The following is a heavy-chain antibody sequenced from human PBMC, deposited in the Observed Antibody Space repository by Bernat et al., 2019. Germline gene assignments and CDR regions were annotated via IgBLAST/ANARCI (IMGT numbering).Heavy chain of an antibody. V-gene: IGHV3-21*01. CDR2: ITSSSSYM. D-gene: IGHD2-2*02. CDR3: AREGCGSTNCYTFDF. Sequence: EVQLVESGGGLVKPGGSLRLSCAASGFTFSIYTMHWVRLAPGRGLEWVSYITSSSSYMYYADSVKGRFTISRDNAKNSLYLQMNGLRAEDTAVYFCAREGCGSTNCYTFDFWGQGTLVSVSS. CDR1: GFTFSIYT. J-gene: IGHJ4*02.